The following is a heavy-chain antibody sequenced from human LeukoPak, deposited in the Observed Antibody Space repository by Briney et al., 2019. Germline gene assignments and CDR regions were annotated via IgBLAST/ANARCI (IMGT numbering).Heavy chain of an antibody. V-gene: IGHV1-2*02. D-gene: IGHD6-6*01. Sequence: GASVKVSCKASGYTLSDYYMHWVRQAPGQGLEWMGWINPNSGGTNYAQKFQGRVTMTRDTSISTAYMELSRLRSDDTAVYYCARNLEYSSSSGGWFDPWGQGTLVTVSS. CDR2: INPNSGGT. J-gene: IGHJ5*02. CDR3: ARNLEYSSSSGGWFDP. CDR1: GYTLSDYY.